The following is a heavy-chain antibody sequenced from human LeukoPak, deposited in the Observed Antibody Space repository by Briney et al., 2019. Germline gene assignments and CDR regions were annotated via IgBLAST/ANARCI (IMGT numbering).Heavy chain of an antibody. CDR3: ARIRPALCDYFDY. CDR2: IDWDDDK. V-gene: IGHV2-70*11. D-gene: IGHD3-10*02. Sequence: SGPALVKPTQTLTLTCTFSGVSLRTSGMCVSGIRQHPGKALEWLARIDWDDDKYYSPSLKTRLTISKDTSKNQVVLTMTNMDPVDTATYYCARIRPALCDYFDYWGQGTLVTVSS. J-gene: IGHJ4*02. CDR1: GVSLRTSGMC.